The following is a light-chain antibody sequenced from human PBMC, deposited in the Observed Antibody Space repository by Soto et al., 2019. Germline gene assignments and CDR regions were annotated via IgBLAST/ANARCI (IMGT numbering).Light chain of an antibody. Sequence: SYELTQPPSVSVAPGQMARVSCGGDNIRSKSVHWYQQKPGQAPILVVYDDTDRPSGIPERFSGSNSGNTATLTISRVEAGDEADYYCQVWDGTSDPRYVFGTGTKVTVL. CDR3: QVWDGTSDPRYV. J-gene: IGLJ1*01. CDR1: NIRSKS. V-gene: IGLV3-21*02. CDR2: DDT.